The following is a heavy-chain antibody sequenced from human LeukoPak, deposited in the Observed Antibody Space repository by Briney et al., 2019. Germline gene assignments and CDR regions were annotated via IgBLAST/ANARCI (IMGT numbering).Heavy chain of an antibody. D-gene: IGHD3-16*01. Sequence: SETLSLTCTVSGGSISGHYWTWIRQPPGKGLEWIGQIHYSGRPDYNPSLKSRVTISVDTSKSQLSLKVTSVTGADTAVYYCARFGVDYDMDVWGQGTTVTVSS. CDR3: ARFGVDYDMDV. CDR1: GGSISGHY. J-gene: IGHJ6*02. CDR2: IHYSGRP. V-gene: IGHV4-59*11.